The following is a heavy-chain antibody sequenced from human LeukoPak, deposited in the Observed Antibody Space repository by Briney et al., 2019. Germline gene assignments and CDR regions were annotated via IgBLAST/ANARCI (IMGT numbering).Heavy chain of an antibody. CDR1: GYTFTGYY. Sequence: ASVKVSCKASGYTFTGYYKHWVRQAPGQGLEWMGWINPNSGGTNYAQKFQGRVTMTRDTSISTAYMELSRLRSDDTAVYYCARAAYSSSWYRFDYWGQGTLVTVSS. D-gene: IGHD6-13*01. V-gene: IGHV1-2*02. J-gene: IGHJ4*02. CDR2: INPNSGGT. CDR3: ARAAYSSSWYRFDY.